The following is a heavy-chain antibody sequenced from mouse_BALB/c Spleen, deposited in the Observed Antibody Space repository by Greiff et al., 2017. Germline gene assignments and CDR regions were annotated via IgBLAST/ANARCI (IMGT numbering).Heavy chain of an antibody. CDR2: ISSGGGNT. CDR3: ARYEDFYAMDY. CDR1: GFTFSSYT. Sequence: DVKLVESGGGLVKPGGSLKLSCAASGFTFSSYTMSWVRQTPEKRLEWVATISSGGGNTYYPDSVKGRFTISRDNAKNNLYLQMSSLRSEDTALYYCARYEDFYAMDYWGQGTSVTVSS. V-gene: IGHV5-9*03. J-gene: IGHJ4*01.